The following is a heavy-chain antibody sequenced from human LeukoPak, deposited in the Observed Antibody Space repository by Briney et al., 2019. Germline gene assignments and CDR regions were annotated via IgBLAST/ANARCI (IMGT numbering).Heavy chain of an antibody. D-gene: IGHD3-22*01. CDR3: VKGFPHYYDSSGFGAFDV. CDR1: GFNFNDAA. J-gene: IGHJ3*01. CDR2: IASSGRNT. V-gene: IGHV3-23*01. Sequence: GGSLRLSCAASGFNFNDAAMTWVRQAPGKGLEWVSLIASSGRNTYYTDSVRGRFTISRDNSKKTLSLQMNSLRADDTAVYYCVKGFPHYYDSSGFGAFDVWGQGTMVTVSS.